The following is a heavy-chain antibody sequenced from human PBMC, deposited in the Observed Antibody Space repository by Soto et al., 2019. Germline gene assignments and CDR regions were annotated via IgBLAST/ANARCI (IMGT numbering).Heavy chain of an antibody. V-gene: IGHV3-23*01. J-gene: IGHJ4*02. Sequence: EVQLLDSGGGLAQPVGSLRGSCAASGFIFNNYAMNWVRQAPGEGLKWVAGISASGVSTYYADSVKCRFIISRDKSKNTMFLQINSMRAEDTAIYYCAKVPLLPYYFDYWGLGTRVTVSS. CDR1: GFIFNNYA. CDR2: ISASGVST. CDR3: AKVPLLPYYFDY. D-gene: IGHD1-26*01.